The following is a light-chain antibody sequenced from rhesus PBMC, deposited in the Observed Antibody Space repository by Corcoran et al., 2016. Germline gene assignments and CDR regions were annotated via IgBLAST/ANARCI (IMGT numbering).Light chain of an antibody. CDR1: QSLLDSEDGNTY. CDR3: MQALEFPYS. Sequence: DIVMTQTPLSLPVTLGEPASISCRSSQSLLDSEDGNTYLEWYLQKPGQSPQLLIYGVSNRASGVPDRFSGSGSETDFTLKISRVEAEDVGVYYCMQALEFPYSFGQGTKVEIK. CDR2: GVS. J-gene: IGKJ2*01. V-gene: IGKV2-104*01.